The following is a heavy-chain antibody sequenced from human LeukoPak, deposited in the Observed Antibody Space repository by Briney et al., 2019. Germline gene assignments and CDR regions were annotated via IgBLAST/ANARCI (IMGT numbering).Heavy chain of an antibody. CDR3: ARSAVAGDYFDY. V-gene: IGHV1-2*04. J-gene: IGHJ4*02. D-gene: IGHD6-19*01. CDR2: INPNSGGT. CDR1: EYTFTGYY. Sequence: ASVKVSCKASEYTFTGYYMHWVRQAPGQGLEWMGWINPNSGGTNYAQKFQGWVTMTRDTSISTAYMELSRLRSDDTAVYYCARSAVAGDYFDYWGQGTLVTVSS.